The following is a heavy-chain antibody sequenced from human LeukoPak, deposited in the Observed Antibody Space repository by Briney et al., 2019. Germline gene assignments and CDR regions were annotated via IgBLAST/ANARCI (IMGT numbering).Heavy chain of an antibody. Sequence: PGGSLRLSCVASNFTFSTSTMNWVRQAPGKGLEWVSSISRSSSYINYADSVKGRFTISRDNAKNSLYLQMNSLRAEDTAVYYCARDRTPINVRDFRRLLFPHWDYYYGMDVWGQGTTVTVSS. CDR2: ISRSSSYI. V-gene: IGHV3-21*01. J-gene: IGHJ6*02. D-gene: IGHD2-21*02. CDR3: ARDRTPINVRDFRRLLFPHWDYYYGMDV. CDR1: NFTFSTST.